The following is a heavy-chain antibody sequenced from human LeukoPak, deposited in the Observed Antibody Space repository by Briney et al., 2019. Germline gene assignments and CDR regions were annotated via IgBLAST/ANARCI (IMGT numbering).Heavy chain of an antibody. Sequence: PGGSLRLSCAASGFIFRNYWMSWVRQAPGKGLEWVANIKQDGSEKYYVDSVKGRFTISRDSAKNSLYLQMNSLRAEDTAVYHCARITGIPAAGDYWGQGTLVTVSS. CDR2: IKQDGSEK. CDR3: ARITGIPAAGDY. V-gene: IGHV3-7*04. J-gene: IGHJ4*02. CDR1: GFIFRNYW. D-gene: IGHD6-13*01.